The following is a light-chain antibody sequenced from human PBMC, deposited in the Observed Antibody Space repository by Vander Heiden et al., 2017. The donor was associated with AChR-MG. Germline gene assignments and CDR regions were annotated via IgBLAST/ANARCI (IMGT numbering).Light chain of an antibody. Sequence: SHELPQPPSVSASPGQTASVTCSGGKLGDKYACWYQQKPGPSPVLVIYRDSKRPSGIPERFSGSNSGNTATLTMSGAQAMDEDDYYCQAWDSSTLVVFGGGTKLTVL. J-gene: IGLJ2*01. V-gene: IGLV3-1*01. CDR2: RDS. CDR3: QAWDSSTLVV. CDR1: KLGDKY.